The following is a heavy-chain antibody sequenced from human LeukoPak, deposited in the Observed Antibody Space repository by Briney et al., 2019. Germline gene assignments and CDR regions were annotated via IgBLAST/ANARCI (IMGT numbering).Heavy chain of an antibody. CDR1: GFTFSSYG. Sequence: GGSLRLSCAASGFTFSSYGMSWVRQAPGKGLEWVSAISGGGGSTYYADSVKGRYTISRDNSKNTLYLQMNSLRAEDTAVYYCAKDQITMVRGERYNWFDPWGQGTLVTVSS. CDR3: AKDQITMVRGERYNWFDP. D-gene: IGHD3-10*01. CDR2: ISGGGGST. V-gene: IGHV3-23*01. J-gene: IGHJ5*02.